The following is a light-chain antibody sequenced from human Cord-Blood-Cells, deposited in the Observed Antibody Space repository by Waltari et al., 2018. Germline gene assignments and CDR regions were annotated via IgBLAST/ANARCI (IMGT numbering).Light chain of an antibody. Sequence: DIQMTQSPSSLSASVGDRVTITCRASQSISSYLNWYQQKPGKAPKLLIYAASSLQSGVPSRFSGRGAETDFTLTISSLQPEDFATYYCQQSYSTPVTFGPGTKVDIK. V-gene: IGKV1-39*01. CDR1: QSISSY. J-gene: IGKJ3*01. CDR2: AAS. CDR3: QQSYSTPVT.